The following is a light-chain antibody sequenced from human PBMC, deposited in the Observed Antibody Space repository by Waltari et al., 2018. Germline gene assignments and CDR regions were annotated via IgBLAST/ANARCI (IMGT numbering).Light chain of an antibody. CDR1: SSNIGAGYD. Sequence: QSVLTQPPSVSGAPGQRVTISCTGSSSNIGAGYDVHWYQQLPGTAPKLLIYGNSKRPSGVPDLFSGSKSGTSASLAITGLQAGDEADYYCQSYDSSLSGVVFGGGTKLTVL. CDR3: QSYDSSLSGVV. J-gene: IGLJ2*01. CDR2: GNS. V-gene: IGLV1-40*01.